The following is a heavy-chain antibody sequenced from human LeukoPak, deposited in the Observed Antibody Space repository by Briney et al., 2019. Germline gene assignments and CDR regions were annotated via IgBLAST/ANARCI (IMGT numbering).Heavy chain of an antibody. CDR3: ARFLAAAPYAFDI. J-gene: IGHJ3*02. V-gene: IGHV3-33*01. CDR1: GFTFSSYG. CDR2: IWYDGSNK. D-gene: IGHD6-13*01. Sequence: GGSLRLSCAASGFTFSSYGMHWVRQAPGKGLEWVAVIWYDGSNKYYADSVKGRFTISRDNSKNTLYLQMNSLRAENTAVYYCARFLAAAPYAFDIWGQGTMVTVSS.